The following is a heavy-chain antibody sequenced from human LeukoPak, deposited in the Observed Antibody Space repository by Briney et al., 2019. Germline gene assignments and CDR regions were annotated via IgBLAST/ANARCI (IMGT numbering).Heavy chain of an antibody. D-gene: IGHD3-10*01. J-gene: IGHJ4*02. CDR2: ISAYNGNT. V-gene: IGHV1-18*01. Sequence: ASVKVSCKASGYTFTSYGISWVRQAPGQGLEWMGWISAYNGNTNYAHKLQGRVTMTTDTSTSTAYMELRSLRSEDTAVYYCAREGFRLPPITTNFDYWGQGTLVTVSS. CDR1: GYTFTSYG. CDR3: AREGFRLPPITTNFDY.